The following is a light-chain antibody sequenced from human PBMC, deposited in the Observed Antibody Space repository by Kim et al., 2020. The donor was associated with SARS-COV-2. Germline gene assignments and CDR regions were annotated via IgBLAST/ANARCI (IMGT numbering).Light chain of an antibody. V-gene: IGKV3-15*01. CDR3: QQYNNWPPVT. Sequence: SPGKSAPPSCRASQSVSSTLAWYQQKPGQAPRLLIYGASTRATGIPARFSGSGSGTEFTLTISSLQSEDFAVYYCQQYNNWPPVTFGQGTKVDIK. CDR1: QSVSST. CDR2: GAS. J-gene: IGKJ1*01.